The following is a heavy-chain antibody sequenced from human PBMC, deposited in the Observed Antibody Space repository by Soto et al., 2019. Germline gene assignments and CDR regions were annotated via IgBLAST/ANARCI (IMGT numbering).Heavy chain of an antibody. CDR1: GYTFTSYC. CDR2: ISTYNGDT. D-gene: IGHD6-13*01. J-gene: IGHJ4*02. CDR3: ARSNGIAAAGPPFDY. V-gene: IGHV1-18*01. Sequence: ASVKVSCKASGYTFTSYCISWVRQAPGQGLEWMGWISTYNGDTHYTEKLQDRVTMTRDTSTSTAYMELRSLRSDDTAVYYCARSNGIAAAGPPFDYWGQGTLVTVSS.